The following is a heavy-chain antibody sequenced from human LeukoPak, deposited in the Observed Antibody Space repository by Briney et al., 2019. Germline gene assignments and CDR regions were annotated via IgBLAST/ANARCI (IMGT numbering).Heavy chain of an antibody. Sequence: ASVKVSCKASGYTFTGYYMHWVRQAPGQGLEWMGWINPNSGGTNYAQKFQGRVTMTRDTSISTAYMELSRLRSDDTAVYYCAREWGSITMIVAYWGQGTLVTVSS. J-gene: IGHJ4*02. CDR1: GYTFTGYY. D-gene: IGHD3-22*01. V-gene: IGHV1-2*02. CDR2: INPNSGGT. CDR3: AREWGSITMIVAY.